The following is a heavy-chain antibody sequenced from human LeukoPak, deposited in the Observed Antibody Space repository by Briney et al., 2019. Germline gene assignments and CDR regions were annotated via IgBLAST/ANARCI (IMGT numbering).Heavy chain of an antibody. CDR1: GYTFTSYG. V-gene: IGHV1-18*01. J-gene: IGHJ6*02. CDR3: ARDVEGSSWLYYYYYGMDV. D-gene: IGHD6-13*01. Sequence: ASVKVSCKASGYTFTSYGISWVRQAPGQGLEWMGWISAYNGNTNYAQKLQGRVTMTTDTSTSTAYMELRSLRSDDTAVYYCARDVEGSSWLYYYYYGMDVWGQGTTVTVSS. CDR2: ISAYNGNT.